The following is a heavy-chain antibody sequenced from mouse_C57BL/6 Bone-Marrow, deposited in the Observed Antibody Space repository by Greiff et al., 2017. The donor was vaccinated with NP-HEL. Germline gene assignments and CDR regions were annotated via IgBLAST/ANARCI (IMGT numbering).Heavy chain of an antibody. Sequence: EVLLVQSGGDLVKPGGSLKLSCAASGFTFSSYGMSWVRQTPDKRLEWVATIRTGGSYTYYPDSFKGRFTISRDNATNTLYLQMSSLKSEDTAMYYCARQALMVRRADYCDCWGRGTGLTVTS. J-gene: IGHJ2*03. CDR3: ARQALMVRRADYCDC. D-gene: IGHD2-3*01. CDR1: GFTFSSYG. V-gene: IGHV5-6*01. CDR2: IRTGGSYT.